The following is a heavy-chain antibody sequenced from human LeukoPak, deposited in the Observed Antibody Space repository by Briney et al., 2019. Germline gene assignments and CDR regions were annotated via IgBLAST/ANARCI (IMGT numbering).Heavy chain of an antibody. V-gene: IGHV5-51*01. CDR2: IYPGDSDT. CDR3: ARRGVAGNTFFDY. J-gene: IGHJ4*02. CDR1: GYSFTSYW. D-gene: IGHD6-19*01. Sequence: GESLKISCQTYGYSFTSYWIGWVRQMPGKGLEWMGIIYPGDSDTRYSPSFQGQVTISADKSISTAYLQWSSLKASDTAMYYCARRGVAGNTFFDYWGQGTLVTVSS.